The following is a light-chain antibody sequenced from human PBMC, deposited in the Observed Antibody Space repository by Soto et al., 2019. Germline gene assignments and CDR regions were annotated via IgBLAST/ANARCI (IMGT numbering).Light chain of an antibody. CDR3: SSYAGSSNLV. CDR1: NNDIGGYNY. CDR2: DVT. J-gene: IGLJ1*01. V-gene: IGLV2-8*01. Sequence: QSALTQPPSASASPGQSVTISCTGTNNDIGGYNYVSWYQHHPGKAPQLIIYDVTKRPSGVLDRFSGSKSGNTASLTVAGLQTYHEAEYFSSSYAGSSNLVFGTGTKVTVL.